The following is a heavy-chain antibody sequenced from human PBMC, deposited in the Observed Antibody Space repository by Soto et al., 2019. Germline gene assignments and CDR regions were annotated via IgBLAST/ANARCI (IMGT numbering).Heavy chain of an antibody. CDR2: IGSSGDTK. CDR3: ARVSILTGYGSFYYYGMDV. D-gene: IGHD3-9*01. Sequence: PGGCLRLSVVAGGFTFSSFEINWVRQAPRKDMEWVSYIGSSGDTKYYADSVNGRFTISRDNARNAVYRQMSSLRAEDTAVYYCARVSILTGYGSFYYYGMDVWGQGTTVTVSS. V-gene: IGHV3-48*03. J-gene: IGHJ6*02. CDR1: GFTFSSFE.